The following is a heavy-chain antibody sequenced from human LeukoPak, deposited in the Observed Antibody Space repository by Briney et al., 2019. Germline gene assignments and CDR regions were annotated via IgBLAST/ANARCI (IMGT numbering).Heavy chain of an antibody. V-gene: IGHV4-30-2*01. CDR2: IYLRGHT. D-gene: IGHD5-12*01. CDR1: GVSTARGAYT. Sequence: SGTLSPTCTLSGVSTARGAYTWGSSRQRPGRGREWIVYIYLRGHTYSNPSLKSRVTISVDRSKNQLSLKLNSVTAADPAVYYCARDSRGLISEYYFDYWGQGALATVSS. CDR3: ARDSRGLISEYYFDY. J-gene: IGHJ4*02.